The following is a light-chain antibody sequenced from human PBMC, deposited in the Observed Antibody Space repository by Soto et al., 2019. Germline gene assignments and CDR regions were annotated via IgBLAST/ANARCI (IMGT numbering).Light chain of an antibody. CDR1: QSFSSW. V-gene: IGKV1-5*03. CDR3: QQYNSFPWT. Sequence: DIQMTQSPSTLSASVGDTVTISCRASQSFSSWLAWYQQKPGKAPKLLIYKASSLQSGVPSRFSGSGSGTEFTLTISSLQPDDFATYYCQQYNSFPWTFGQGTXV. J-gene: IGKJ1*01. CDR2: KAS.